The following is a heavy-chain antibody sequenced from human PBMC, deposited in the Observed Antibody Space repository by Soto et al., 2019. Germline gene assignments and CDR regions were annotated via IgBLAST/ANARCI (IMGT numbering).Heavy chain of an antibody. CDR3: AREVRSHTGWYWDY. D-gene: IGHD6-19*01. J-gene: IGHJ4*02. Sequence: QVQLQESGPGLVKPSETLSLTCTVSGGSIISYYWSWIRQSPEKGLEWIGYIHHSGSTLYNPSLNSRATVSLDRSNNQLSLKLTSVTAADTALYYCAREVRSHTGWYWDYWGQGTLVTVSS. CDR1: GGSIISYY. CDR2: IHHSGST. V-gene: IGHV4-59*01.